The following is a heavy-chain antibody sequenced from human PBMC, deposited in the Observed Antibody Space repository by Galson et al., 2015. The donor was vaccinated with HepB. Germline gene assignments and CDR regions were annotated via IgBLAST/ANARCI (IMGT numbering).Heavy chain of an antibody. CDR2: IRGSGDST. Sequence: SLRLSCAASGFTFSNYAMNWVRQAPGKGLEWVSAIRGSGDSTYYADSVKGRFTISRDNSKDTVYLQMNSLRVEDTAVYFCAKDSGYGGDDSWDQGTLVTVSS. V-gene: IGHV3-23*01. CDR1: GFTFSNYA. D-gene: IGHD4/OR15-4a*01. CDR3: AKDSGYGGDDS. J-gene: IGHJ4*02.